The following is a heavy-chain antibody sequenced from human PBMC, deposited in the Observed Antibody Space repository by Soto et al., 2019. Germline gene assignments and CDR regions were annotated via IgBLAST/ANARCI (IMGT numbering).Heavy chain of an antibody. CDR2: IYHSGST. Sequence: QVQLQESGPGLVKPSGTLSLTCAVSSGSISSSNWWSWVRQPPGKGLEWIGEIYHSGSTNYNPSLKSRVTISVDKSKTQFSLKLGSVTAADTAVYYCARGGGYYYDSSGYATSDAFDIWGQGTMVTVSS. CDR1: SGSISSSNW. CDR3: ARGGGYYYDSSGYATSDAFDI. J-gene: IGHJ3*02. V-gene: IGHV4-4*02. D-gene: IGHD3-22*01.